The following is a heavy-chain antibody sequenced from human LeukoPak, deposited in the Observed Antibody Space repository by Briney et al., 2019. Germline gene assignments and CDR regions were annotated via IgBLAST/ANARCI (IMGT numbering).Heavy chain of an antibody. Sequence: GASVKVSCKASGYTFTSYDINWVRQAPGQGLEWMGWMNPNSGNTGYAQKFQGRVTMTRNTSISTAYMELSSLRSEDTAVYYCARGRTGYDFWTGYSNGDAFDIWGQGTMVTVSS. CDR3: ARGRTGYDFWTGYSNGDAFDI. J-gene: IGHJ3*02. D-gene: IGHD3-3*01. CDR1: GYTFTSYD. CDR2: MNPNSGNT. V-gene: IGHV1-8*01.